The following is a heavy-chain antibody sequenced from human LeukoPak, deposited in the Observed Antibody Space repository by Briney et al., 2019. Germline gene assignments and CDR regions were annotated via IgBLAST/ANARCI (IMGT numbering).Heavy chain of an antibody. D-gene: IGHD6-19*01. CDR2: ISGSGGST. CDR3: AKDRGSSGCSDY. Sequence: GGSLRLSGAASGFTFGSYAMSWVRQAPGKGLEWVSAISGSGGSTYYTDYVKGRFTISTNNSKNTLYLQMSSLRAEDTAVYYCAKDRGSSGCSDYWGQGTLVTVSS. CDR1: GFTFGSYA. J-gene: IGHJ4*02. V-gene: IGHV3-23*01.